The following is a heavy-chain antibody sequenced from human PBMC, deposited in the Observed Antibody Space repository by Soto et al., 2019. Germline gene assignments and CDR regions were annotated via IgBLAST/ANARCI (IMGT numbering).Heavy chain of an antibody. Sequence: ASVKVSCKASGYTFTSYYMHWLRQAPGQGLEWMGIINPSGGSTSYAQKFQGRVTMTRDTSTSTVYMELSSLRSEDTAVYYCARAPIYDSSGYESGAFDIWGQGTMVTVSS. J-gene: IGHJ3*02. CDR2: INPSGGST. D-gene: IGHD3-22*01. CDR3: ARAPIYDSSGYESGAFDI. CDR1: GYTFTSYY. V-gene: IGHV1-46*01.